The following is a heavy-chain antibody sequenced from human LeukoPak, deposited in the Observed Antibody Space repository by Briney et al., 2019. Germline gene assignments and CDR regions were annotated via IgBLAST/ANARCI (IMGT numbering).Heavy chain of an antibody. D-gene: IGHD3-22*01. CDR2: IYTSGST. CDR1: GGSISSGSYY. V-gene: IGHV4-61*02. CDR3: AREASSGPYFVY. Sequence: SETLSLTCTVSGGSISSGSYYWSWIRQPAGKGLEWIGRIYTSGSTNYNPSLKSRVTISVDTSKNQFSLKLSSVTAADTAVYYCAREASSGPYFVYWGQGTLVTVSS. J-gene: IGHJ4*02.